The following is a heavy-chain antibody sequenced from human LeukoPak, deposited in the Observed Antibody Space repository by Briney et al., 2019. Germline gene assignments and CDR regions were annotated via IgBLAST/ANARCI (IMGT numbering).Heavy chain of an antibody. CDR1: GFTFSSYA. D-gene: IGHD4-17*01. J-gene: IGHJ4*02. CDR2: FRGSGLAT. V-gene: IGHV3-23*01. CDR3: AKGQRFYGEYYLDS. Sequence: GGSLRLSCAASGFTFSSYAMNWVRQAPGKGLKWVSGFRGSGLATFYADSVKGRFTISRDNSKNTLYLQMNSLGAEDTAVYYCAKGQRFYGEYYLDSWGQGTLVTVSS.